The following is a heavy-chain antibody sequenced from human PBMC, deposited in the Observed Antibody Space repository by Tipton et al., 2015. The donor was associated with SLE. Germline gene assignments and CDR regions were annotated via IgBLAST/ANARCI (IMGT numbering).Heavy chain of an antibody. CDR2: INHSGST. V-gene: IGHV4-34*01. CDR1: GGSFSGYY. J-gene: IGHJ3*02. CDR3: ARGVGAGAAFDI. Sequence: TLSLTCAVYGGSFSGYYWSWIRQPPGKGLEWIGEINHSGSTNYNPSLKSRVTISVDTSKNQFSLKLSSVTAADTAVYYCARGVGAGAAFDIWGQGTMVTVSS. D-gene: IGHD1-26*01.